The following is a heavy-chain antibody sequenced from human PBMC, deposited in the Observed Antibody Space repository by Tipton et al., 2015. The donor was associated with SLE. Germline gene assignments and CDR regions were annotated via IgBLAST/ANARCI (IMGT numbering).Heavy chain of an antibody. CDR1: GLTFIAYD. J-gene: IGHJ2*01. V-gene: IGHV1-18*01. CDR3: ARVVGEKYLGYFDL. Sequence: QLVQSGAEVKKPGASVKVSCKASGLTFIAYDISWVRQAPGQGLEWLGRISAYNGHTDCAQKLQGRVTMTTDTSTSTAYMELRSLRSEDTAVYYCARVVGEKYLGYFDLWGRGTLVTVSS. D-gene: IGHD1-26*01. CDR2: ISAYNGHT.